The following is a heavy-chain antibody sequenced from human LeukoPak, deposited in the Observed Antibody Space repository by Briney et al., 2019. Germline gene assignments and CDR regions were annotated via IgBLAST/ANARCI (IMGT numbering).Heavy chain of an antibody. V-gene: IGHV3-15*01. CDR3: TTVGYYDSSGYPKI. Sequence: PGESLRLSCAASGFTFSNSWMSWVRQAPGKGLEWVGRIKSKTDGGATDYAAPVKGRFTISRDDSKNTLNLQMNNLKSEDTAVYYCTTVGYYDSSGYPKIWGQGTLVTVSS. CDR2: IKSKTDGGAT. CDR1: GFTFSNSW. D-gene: IGHD3-22*01. J-gene: IGHJ4*02.